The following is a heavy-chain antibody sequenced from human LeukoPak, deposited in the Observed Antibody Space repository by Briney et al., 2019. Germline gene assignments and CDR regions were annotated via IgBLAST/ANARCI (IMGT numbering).Heavy chain of an antibody. CDR1: GGSISNTNYY. V-gene: IGHV4-61*01. CDR3: AGDSGSYRYFDY. D-gene: IGHD1-26*01. Sequence: SETLSLTCTVSGGSISNTNYYWSWIRQPPGKGLEWIGYIYYSGSTNYNPSLKSRVTISVDTSKNQFSLKLSSVTAADTAVYYCAGDSGSYRYFDYWGQGTLVTVSS. CDR2: IYYSGST. J-gene: IGHJ4*02.